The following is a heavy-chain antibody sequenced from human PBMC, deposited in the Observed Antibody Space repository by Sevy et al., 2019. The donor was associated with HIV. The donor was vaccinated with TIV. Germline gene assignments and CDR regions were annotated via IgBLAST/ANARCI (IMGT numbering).Heavy chain of an antibody. V-gene: IGHV3-30*02. J-gene: IGHJ4*02. CDR3: ARGPDYYDSSGYYYQ. D-gene: IGHD3-22*01. CDR1: GFTFSSYG. CDR2: IRYDGSNK. Sequence: GGSLRLSCAASGFTFSSYGMHWVRQAPGKGLEWVAFIRYDGSNKYYADSVKGRFNISRDNAKNSLYLQLNSLRAEDTAVYYCARGPDYYDSSGYYYQWGQGTLVTVSS.